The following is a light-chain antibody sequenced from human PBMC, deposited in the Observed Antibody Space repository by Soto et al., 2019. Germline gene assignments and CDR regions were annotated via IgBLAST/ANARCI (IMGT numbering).Light chain of an antibody. CDR3: SSYAGSNNLL. CDR1: SNDVGHFNY. Sequence: QSVLAQPASVSGSPGQSITISCTGTSNDVGHFNYVSWFQQHPGKAPKLMIYEVSNRPSGVPDRFSGSKSGNTASLTVSGLQAEDEADYYCSSYAGSNNLLFGGGTKVTVL. CDR2: EVS. V-gene: IGLV2-8*01. J-gene: IGLJ2*01.